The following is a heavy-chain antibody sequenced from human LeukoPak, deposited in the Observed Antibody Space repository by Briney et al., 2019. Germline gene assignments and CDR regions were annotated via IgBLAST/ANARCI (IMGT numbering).Heavy chain of an antibody. J-gene: IGHJ4*02. CDR2: ISGSGGST. V-gene: IGHV3-23*01. CDR3: AKESIVAAGNVNNFDY. CDR1: GFTLRSYA. D-gene: IGHD6-13*01. Sequence: PGGSLRLSCAASGFTLRSYAMSWVRQAPGKGLEWVSAISGSGGSTYYADSVKGRFTISRDNSKNTLYQQMNSLRAEDTAVYYCAKESIVAAGNVNNFDYWGQGTLVTVSS.